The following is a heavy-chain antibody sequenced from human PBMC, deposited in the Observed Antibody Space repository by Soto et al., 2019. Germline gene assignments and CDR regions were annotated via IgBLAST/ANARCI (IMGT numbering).Heavy chain of an antibody. J-gene: IGHJ4*02. Sequence: SLRLSCAASGFTFSSYSMNWVRQAPGKGLEWVSSISSSSSYIYYADSVKGRFTISRDNAKNSLYLQMNSLRAEDTAVYYCARDYLLSCSSCRGNDIDCFDFWGQGTLVTVSS. CDR1: GFTFSSYS. CDR2: ISSSSSYI. V-gene: IGHV3-21*01. D-gene: IGHD2-2*01. CDR3: ARDYLLSCSSCRGNDIDCFDF.